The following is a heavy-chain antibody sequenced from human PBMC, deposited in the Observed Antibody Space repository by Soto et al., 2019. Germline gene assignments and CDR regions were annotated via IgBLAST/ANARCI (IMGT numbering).Heavy chain of an antibody. Sequence: QVQLVESGGGLVKPGGSLRLSCAASGFTFSDYYMSWIRQAPGKGLEGASYISSSGSTIYYADSVKGRFTISRDNAKNSLYRQMNSLRAEDTAVDYCARDYGAYLIRVYYGMDVWGQGTTVTVSS. CDR3: ARDYGAYLIRVYYGMDV. D-gene: IGHD4-17*01. CDR1: GFTFSDYY. J-gene: IGHJ6*02. V-gene: IGHV3-11*01. CDR2: ISSSGSTI.